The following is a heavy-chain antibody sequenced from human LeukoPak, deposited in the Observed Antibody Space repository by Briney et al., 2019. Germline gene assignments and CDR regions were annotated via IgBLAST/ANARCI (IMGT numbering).Heavy chain of an antibody. J-gene: IGHJ6*02. CDR2: VYYSGRT. Sequence: SETLSLTCTVSGGSISSYYWSWIRQPPGKGLEWIGYVYYSGRTNYNPSLKSRVTISVDTSKNQFSLKLSSVTAADTAVYYCARTFSESYYYYGMDVWGRGTTVTVSS. V-gene: IGHV4-59*01. CDR3: ARTFSESYYYYGMDV. CDR1: GGSISSYY. D-gene: IGHD1-26*01.